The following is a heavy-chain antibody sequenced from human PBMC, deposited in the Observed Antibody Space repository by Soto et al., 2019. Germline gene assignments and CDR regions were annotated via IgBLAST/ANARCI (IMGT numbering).Heavy chain of an antibody. J-gene: IGHJ4*02. V-gene: IGHV4-59*08. CDR2: IYYSGST. Sequence: SETLSLTCTVSGGSISSYYWSWIRQPPGKGLEWIGYIYYSGSTNYNPSLKSRVTISVDTSKNQFSPKLSSVTAADTAVYYCARHGNYGDYDFDYWGQGTLVTVSS. CDR3: ARHGNYGDYDFDY. CDR1: GGSISSYY. D-gene: IGHD4-17*01.